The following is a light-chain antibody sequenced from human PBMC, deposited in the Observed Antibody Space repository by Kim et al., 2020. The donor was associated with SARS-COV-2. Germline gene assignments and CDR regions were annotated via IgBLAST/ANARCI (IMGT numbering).Light chain of an antibody. CDR2: GAS. Sequence: EIVLTQSPGTLSLSPGERATLSCRASQSVSSSYLAWYQQKPGQAPRLLIYGASSRATGIPDRFSGSGSGTDFTLTISRLEPEDFAVYYCQQYVGSPRTSGKGPKVDIK. CDR1: QSVSSSY. V-gene: IGKV3-20*01. J-gene: IGKJ1*01. CDR3: QQYVGSPRT.